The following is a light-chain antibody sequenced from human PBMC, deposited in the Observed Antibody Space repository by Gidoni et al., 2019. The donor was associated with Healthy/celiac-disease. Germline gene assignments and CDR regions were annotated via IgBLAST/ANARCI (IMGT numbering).Light chain of an antibody. CDR1: QSISSY. Sequence: DIQMTQSPSSLSASVGDRVTITCRASQSISSYLNWYQQKPGKAPKLLIYAASSLQSGVPSRFSGSGSGPDFTLTISSLQPEDFATYYCQQSYSTPPLTFXGXTKVEIK. J-gene: IGKJ4*01. V-gene: IGKV1-39*01. CDR2: AAS. CDR3: QQSYSTPPLT.